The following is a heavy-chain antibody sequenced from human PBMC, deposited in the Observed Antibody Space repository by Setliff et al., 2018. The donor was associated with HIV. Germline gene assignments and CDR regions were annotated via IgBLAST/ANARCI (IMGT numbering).Heavy chain of an antibody. D-gene: IGHD1-1*01. CDR2: IFHSGGI. CDR1: GYSISSGYY. Sequence: SETPSLTCAVSGYSISSGYYWGWIRQPPGKGLEWVGSIFHSGGIYYNPSLKSRVTISGDTSKNKLSLKLTSVTAADTAVYYCARHLQAFDIWGHGTMVTVSS. J-gene: IGHJ3*02. V-gene: IGHV4-38-2*01. CDR3: ARHLQAFDI.